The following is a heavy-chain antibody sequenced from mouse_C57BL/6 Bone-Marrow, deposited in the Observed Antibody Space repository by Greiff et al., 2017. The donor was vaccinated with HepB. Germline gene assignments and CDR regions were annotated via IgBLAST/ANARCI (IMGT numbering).Heavy chain of an antibody. CDR2: INPYNGGT. CDR1: GYTFTDYY. D-gene: IGHD1-1*01. V-gene: IGHV1-19*01. CDR3: ASCSSYAWFAY. Sequence: EVQLQQSGPVLVKPGASVKMSCKASGYTFTDYYMNWVKQSHGKSLEWIGVINPYNGGTSYNQKFKGKATLTVDKSSSTAYMELNSLTAEDSAVYYCASCSSYAWFAYWGQGTLVTVSA. J-gene: IGHJ3*01.